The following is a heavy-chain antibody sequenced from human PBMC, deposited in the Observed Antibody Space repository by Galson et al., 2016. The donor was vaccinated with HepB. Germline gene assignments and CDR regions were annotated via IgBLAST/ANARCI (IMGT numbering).Heavy chain of an antibody. J-gene: IGHJ4*02. CDR1: GFTFRAYT. V-gene: IGHV3-23*01. CDR3: AKGMDIGVVVTPIDY. D-gene: IGHD2-21*02. CDR2: VSGAGTGT. Sequence: SLRLSCAASGFTFRAYTMTWVRQAPGKGLEWISTVSGAGTGTYYADSVRGRLTISRDNSKSILYLQMNSLTGEDTAIYYCAKGMDIGVVVTPIDYWGQGIPVTVSS.